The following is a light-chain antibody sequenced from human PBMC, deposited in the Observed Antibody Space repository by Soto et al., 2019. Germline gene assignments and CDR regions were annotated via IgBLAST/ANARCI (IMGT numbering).Light chain of an antibody. J-gene: IGKJ4*01. CDR2: AAS. V-gene: IGKV1-12*01. Sequence: DIQMTQSPSSVSASVGDRVTITCRASQGISSWVAWYQQKPGNAPNLLIYAASSLQSGVPSRFSGSGSGTEFTLTISILQPAHVATYYCQQADTFPLTFGGATKVESK. CDR1: QGISSW. CDR3: QQADTFPLT.